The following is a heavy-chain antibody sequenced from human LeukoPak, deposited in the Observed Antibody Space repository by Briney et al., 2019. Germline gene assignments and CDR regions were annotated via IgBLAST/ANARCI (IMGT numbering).Heavy chain of an antibody. J-gene: IGHJ4*02. V-gene: IGHV3-23*01. CDR1: GFPFIFA. CDR3: AKRGVVIRVILVGFHKEAYNFDS. CDR2: ISRNGADT. Sequence: GGSLRLSCVASGFPFIFAMSRVRQAPGKGLEWVSTISRNGADTYYADSERGRITISRDNSKNMLYLQMNSLRAEYTAVYFCAKRGVVIRVILVGFHKEAYNFDSWGQGALVTVSS. D-gene: IGHD3-22*01.